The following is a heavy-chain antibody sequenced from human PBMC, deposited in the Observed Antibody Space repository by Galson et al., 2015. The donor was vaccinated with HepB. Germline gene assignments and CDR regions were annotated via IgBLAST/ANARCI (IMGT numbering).Heavy chain of an antibody. Sequence: SLRLSCAASGFTFSDYYMSWVRQAPGKGLEWVSYISSSGSTIYYADSVKGRFTISRDNAKNSLYLQMNGLRAEDTAVYYCARDWRAVVTPGWFDPWGQGTLVTVSS. D-gene: IGHD4-23*01. CDR3: ARDWRAVVTPGWFDP. CDR1: GFTFSDYY. V-gene: IGHV3-11*01. CDR2: ISSSGSTI. J-gene: IGHJ5*02.